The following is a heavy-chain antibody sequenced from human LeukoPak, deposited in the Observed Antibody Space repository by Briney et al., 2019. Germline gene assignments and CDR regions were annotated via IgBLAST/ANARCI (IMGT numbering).Heavy chain of an antibody. CDR2: ISGSGGST. D-gene: IGHD3-10*01. V-gene: IGHV3-23*01. CDR3: SKDHTGGDYRVRSEGY. CDR1: GFTFSSYG. Sequence: GGSLRLSCAASGFTFSSYGMHWVRQAPGKGLEWVSAISGSGGSTYYADSVKGRFTISRDNSKNTLYLQMNSLRAEDTAVYYCSKDHTGGDYRVRSEGYWGQGALVTVTS. J-gene: IGHJ4*02.